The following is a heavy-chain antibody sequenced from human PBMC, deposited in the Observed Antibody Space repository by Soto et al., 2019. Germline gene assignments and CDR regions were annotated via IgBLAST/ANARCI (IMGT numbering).Heavy chain of an antibody. J-gene: IGHJ6*02. CDR2: ISAYNGNT. D-gene: IGHD6-19*01. CDR1: GYTFTSYG. CDR3: ARDRAVAGTIAYYYYGMDV. Sequence: GASVKVSCKASGYTFTSYGISWVRQAPGQGLEWMGWISAYNGNTNYAQKLQGRVTMTTDTSTSTAYMELRSLRSDDTAVYYCARDRAVAGTIAYYYYGMDVWGQGTTVTVSS. V-gene: IGHV1-18*04.